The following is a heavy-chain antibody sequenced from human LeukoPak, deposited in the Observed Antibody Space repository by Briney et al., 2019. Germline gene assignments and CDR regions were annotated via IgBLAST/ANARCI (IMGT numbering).Heavy chain of an antibody. CDR1: GFTFDDYA. V-gene: IGHV3-9*01. Sequence: GGSLRLSRAASGFTFDDYAMHWVRQAPGKGLEWVSGISWNSGSIGYADSVKGRFTISRDNAKNSLYLQMNSLRAEDTALYYCATGYYYDSSGYYYVRAEYFQHWGQGTLVTVSS. CDR2: ISWNSGSI. D-gene: IGHD3-22*01. J-gene: IGHJ1*01. CDR3: ATGYYYDSSGYYYVRAEYFQH.